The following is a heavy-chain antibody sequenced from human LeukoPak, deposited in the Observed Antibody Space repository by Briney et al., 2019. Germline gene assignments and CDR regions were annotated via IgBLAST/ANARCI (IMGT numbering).Heavy chain of an antibody. CDR3: AREISGYDYVNSYFDY. CDR2: ISYSGST. CDR1: GGSFSNGGYL. D-gene: IGHD5-12*01. J-gene: IGHJ4*02. Sequence: SLTLSLTCTVSGGSFSNGGYLWSCIRQHPGKGLEWIGSISYSGSTYYNPSLKSRVTISVDTSKNHFSLKLSSVTAADTAVYYCAREISGYDYVNSYFDYWGQGTLVTVSS. V-gene: IGHV4-31*03.